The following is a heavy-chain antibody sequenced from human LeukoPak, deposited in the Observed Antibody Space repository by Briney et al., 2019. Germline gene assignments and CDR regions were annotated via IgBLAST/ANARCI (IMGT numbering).Heavy chain of an antibody. V-gene: IGHV4-59*01. J-gene: IGHJ5*02. Sequence: SETLSLTCIVSGGSMKSYYWNWIRQTPGKGLEWIGYIYHTGSIKYNPSLESRVSISMDTSKNQISLALKSLTAADTAVYYCARDRSEWSAEDNWFDHWGRGTLVTVSS. CDR2: IYHTGSI. CDR1: GGSMKSYY. CDR3: ARDRSEWSAEDNWFDH. D-gene: IGHD3-3*01.